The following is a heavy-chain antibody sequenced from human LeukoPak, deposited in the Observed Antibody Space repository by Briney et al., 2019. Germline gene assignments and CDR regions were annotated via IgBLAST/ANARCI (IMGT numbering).Heavy chain of an antibody. CDR1: GFTFSDYY. CDR2: ISSSGSTI. D-gene: IGHD6-19*01. Sequence: KSGGSLRLSCAASGFTFSDYYMSWIRQAPGKGLEWVSYISSSGSTIYYADSVKGRFTISRDNAKNSLYLQMNSLRAEDTAVYYCAREGDLIAVARIDYWGQGTLVTVSS. J-gene: IGHJ4*02. V-gene: IGHV3-11*01. CDR3: AREGDLIAVARIDY.